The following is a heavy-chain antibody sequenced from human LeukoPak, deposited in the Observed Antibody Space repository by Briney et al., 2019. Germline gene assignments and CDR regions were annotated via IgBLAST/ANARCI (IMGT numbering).Heavy chain of an antibody. CDR2: ISGSGGST. V-gene: IGHV3-23*01. J-gene: IGHJ6*02. CDR1: GFTFSSYA. D-gene: IGHD6-13*01. CDR3: AKGLAAALYYYYGMDV. Sequence: GGSLRLSCAASGFTFSSYAMSWVRQAPGKGLEWVSAISGSGGSTYYADPVKDRFTISRDNSKNTLYLQMNSLRAEDTAVYYCAKGLAAALYYYYGMDVWGQGTTVTVSS.